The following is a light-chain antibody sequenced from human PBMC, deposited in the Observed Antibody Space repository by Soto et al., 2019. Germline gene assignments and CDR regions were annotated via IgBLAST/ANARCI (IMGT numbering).Light chain of an antibody. V-gene: IGKV1-39*01. CDR1: QGISTY. Sequence: DIQITQSPSSLSSSVLDRFTITCRASQGISTYLNWSQQKPGKAPKLLIYAASSLQSGVPSRFSGSGSETDFTLTISSLQPEDFATYSCQQSYSTMWTFGQGTKVDI. CDR2: AAS. J-gene: IGKJ1*01. CDR3: QQSYSTMWT.